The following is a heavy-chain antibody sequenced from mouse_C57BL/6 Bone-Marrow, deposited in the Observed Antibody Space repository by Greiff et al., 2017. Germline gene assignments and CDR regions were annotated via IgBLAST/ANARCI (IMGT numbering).Heavy chain of an antibody. D-gene: IGHD1-1*01. J-gene: IGHJ2*01. CDR1: GYTFTSYG. CDR3: ARTRLRYPYDY. V-gene: IGHV1-81*01. Sequence: QVQLQQSGAELARPGASVKLSCKASGYTFTSYGISWVKQRPGQGLEWIGEIYPRSGNTYYNEKFKGKATLTADKSSSTAYMELRSLTSEDSAVYFCARTRLRYPYDYWGQGPTLTVSS. CDR2: IYPRSGNT.